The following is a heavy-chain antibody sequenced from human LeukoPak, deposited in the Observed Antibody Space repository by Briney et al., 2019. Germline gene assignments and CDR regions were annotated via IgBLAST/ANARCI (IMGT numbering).Heavy chain of an antibody. J-gene: IGHJ4*02. Sequence: GGSLRLSCAASGFTVSSNYMNWVRRPPGKGLEWVSTLYSRDATFYAGSVKGRFTISRDDSKNTLYLQMNSLRAEDTAVYYCARARYCSSTSCYTTRLGYFDYWGQGTLVTVSS. V-gene: IGHV3-53*01. CDR3: ARARYCSSTSCYTTRLGYFDY. CDR2: LYSRDAT. CDR1: GFTVSSNY. D-gene: IGHD2-2*02.